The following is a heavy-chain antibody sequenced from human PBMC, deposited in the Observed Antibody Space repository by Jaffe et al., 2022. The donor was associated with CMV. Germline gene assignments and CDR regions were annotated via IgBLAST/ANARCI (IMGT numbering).Heavy chain of an antibody. CDR2: IWYDGSNK. Sequence: QVQLVESGGGVVQPGRSLRLSCAASGFTFSSYGMHWVRQAPGKGLEWVAVIWYDGSNKYYADSVKGRFTISRDNSKNTLYLQMNSLRAEDTAVYYCARDPAMMGPGGDYWGQGTLVTVSS. J-gene: IGHJ4*02. V-gene: IGHV3-33*01. CDR1: GFTFSSYG. CDR3: ARDPAMMGPGGDY. D-gene: IGHD5-18*01.